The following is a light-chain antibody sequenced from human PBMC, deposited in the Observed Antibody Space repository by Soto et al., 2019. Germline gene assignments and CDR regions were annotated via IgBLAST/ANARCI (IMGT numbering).Light chain of an antibody. CDR1: QTINKY. J-gene: IGKJ1*01. V-gene: IGKV1-39*01. CDR2: AAS. CDR3: QQSYGSPGA. Sequence: DLHLTQSLSSLSASVGDSVTITCRSSQTINKYLNWYQHRPGKAPKLLIYAASSLQTGVPTRFSGAGAGTFFTLTISNLQLEDVASYYCQQSYGSPGAFGRGTKVEI.